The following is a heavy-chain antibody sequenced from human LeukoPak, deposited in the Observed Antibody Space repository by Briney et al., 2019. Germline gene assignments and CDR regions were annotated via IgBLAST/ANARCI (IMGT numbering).Heavy chain of an antibody. D-gene: IGHD3-3*01. V-gene: IGHV4-34*01. CDR1: GGSFSGDY. CDR2: INHSGST. CDR3: AEWFYDY. Sequence: SETLSLTCAVYGGSFSGDYWSWIRQPPGKGLEWIGEINHSGSTNYNPSLKSRVTISVDTSKNQFSLKLSSVTAADTAVYYCAEWFYDYWGQGTLVTVSS. J-gene: IGHJ4*02.